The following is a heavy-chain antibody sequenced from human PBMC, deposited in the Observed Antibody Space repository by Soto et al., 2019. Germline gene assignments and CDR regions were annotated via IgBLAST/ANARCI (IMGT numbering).Heavy chain of an antibody. V-gene: IGHV5-51*01. CDR1: GSTFTNYW. Sequence: GESLKISCKGSGSTFTNYWICWVRQMPGKGPEWMGIIYPGDSDTKYNPSFQGQVTNSADKSITTTYLQWSSLKASDTAIYYCAASIFYYGMDVWGQGTTVTVSS. CDR2: IYPGDSDT. CDR3: AASIFYYGMDV. J-gene: IGHJ6*02.